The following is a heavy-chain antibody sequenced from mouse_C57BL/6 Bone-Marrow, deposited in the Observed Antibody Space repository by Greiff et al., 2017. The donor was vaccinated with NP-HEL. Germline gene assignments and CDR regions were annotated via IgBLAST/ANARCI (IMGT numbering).Heavy chain of an antibody. D-gene: IGHD4-1*01. Sequence: VQLQQSGPVLVKPGASVKMSCKASGYTFTDYYMNWVKQSHGKSLEWIGVINPYNGGTSYNQKFKGKATLTVGKSSSTAYMELNSLTSEDSAVYYCARRGWDWFAYWGQGTLVTVSA. CDR3: ARRGWDWFAY. CDR2: INPYNGGT. V-gene: IGHV1-19*01. CDR1: GYTFTDYY. J-gene: IGHJ3*01.